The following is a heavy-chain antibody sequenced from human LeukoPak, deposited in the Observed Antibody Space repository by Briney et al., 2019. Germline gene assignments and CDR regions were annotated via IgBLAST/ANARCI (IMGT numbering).Heavy chain of an antibody. CDR1: GYTFTNYG. J-gene: IGHJ6*03. D-gene: IGHD3/OR15-3a*01. CDR3: ARWAPSADRDWYYYYMDV. V-gene: IGHV1-18*01. Sequence: ASVKVSCKASGYTFTNYGITWVRQAPGQGLEWMGWISAYNGNTNYAQNLQDRVTMTTDTSTSTAYVELKSLRSDDTAIYYCARWAPSADRDWYYYYMDVWGKGTTVTVSS. CDR2: ISAYNGNT.